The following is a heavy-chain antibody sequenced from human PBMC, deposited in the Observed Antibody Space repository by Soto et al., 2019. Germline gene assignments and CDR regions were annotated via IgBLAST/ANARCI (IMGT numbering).Heavy chain of an antibody. Sequence: EVQLLESGGGLVQPGGSLRLSCAASGFTFSSYAMSWVRQAPGTGLEWVSGISSGGASTYYADSVKGRFTVSRDKSKNTLCLQMDCLRAEDTAIYSCARIRPALSSYVSIGFQLYFALWGRGTLVTVSS. J-gene: IGHJ2*01. CDR2: ISSGGAST. V-gene: IGHV3-23*01. CDR1: GFTFSSYA. CDR3: ARIRPALSSYVSIGFQLYFAL. D-gene: IGHD3-22*01.